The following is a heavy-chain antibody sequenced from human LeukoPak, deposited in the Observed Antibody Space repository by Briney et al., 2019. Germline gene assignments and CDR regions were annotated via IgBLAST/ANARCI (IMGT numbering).Heavy chain of an antibody. J-gene: IGHJ5*02. CDR2: INPSGGST. V-gene: IGHV1-46*01. CDR1: GYTFTGYY. Sequence: EASVKVSCKASGYTFTGYYMHWVRQAPGQGLEWMGIINPSGGSTSYAQKFQGRVTMTRDTSTSTVYMELSSLRSEDTAVYYCARERLKREVRGVNNWFDPWGQGTLVTVSS. D-gene: IGHD3-10*01. CDR3: ARERLKREVRGVNNWFDP.